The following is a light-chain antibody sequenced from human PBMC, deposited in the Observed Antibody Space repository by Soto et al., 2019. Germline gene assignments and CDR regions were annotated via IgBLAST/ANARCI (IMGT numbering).Light chain of an antibody. J-gene: IGLJ3*02. CDR3: SSYTSSNSWV. Sequence: QSALTQPASVSGSPGQSITISCTGTSSDVGGYNYVSWYQLHPGKAPKLFIYEVSNRPSGVSTRFSGSKSDNTASLTISGLQAEDEADYYCSSYTSSNSWVFGGGTQLTVL. CDR2: EVS. V-gene: IGLV2-14*01. CDR1: SSDVGGYNY.